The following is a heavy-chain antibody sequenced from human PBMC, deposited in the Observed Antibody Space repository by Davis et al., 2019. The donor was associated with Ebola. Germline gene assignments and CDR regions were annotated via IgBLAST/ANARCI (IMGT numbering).Heavy chain of an antibody. CDR3: TRDFDWHDGS. CDR2: INSDGTKT. D-gene: IGHD3-9*01. V-gene: IGHV3-74*01. J-gene: IGHJ5*02. CDR1: GFTSTNNW. Sequence: PGGSLRLSCAASGFTSTNNWIHWVRQAPGKGLVWVSRINSDGTKTGYADSVRGRFTISRDNAKNTLYLQMNSLRAEDTAVYYCTRDFDWHDGSWGQGTLVTVSS.